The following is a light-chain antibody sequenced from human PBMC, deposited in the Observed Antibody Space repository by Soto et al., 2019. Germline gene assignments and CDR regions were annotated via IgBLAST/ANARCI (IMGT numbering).Light chain of an antibody. Sequence: EIVLTQSPGTLSLSPGERATLSCKASQSVTSRYLAWYQQKPGKAPRLLIYGASSRATGIPDRFSGSGSGIDFTLTISRLEPEDFAVYFCQQYNNSPEYTFGQGTKLEIK. CDR2: GAS. CDR3: QQYNNSPEYT. CDR1: QSVTSRY. V-gene: IGKV3-20*01. J-gene: IGKJ2*01.